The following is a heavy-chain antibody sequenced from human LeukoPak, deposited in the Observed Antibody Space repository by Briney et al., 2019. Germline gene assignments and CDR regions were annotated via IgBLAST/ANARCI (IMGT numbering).Heavy chain of an antibody. CDR2: ISSSGTTT. D-gene: IGHD4-17*01. CDR3: VFSTVTDLDY. CDR1: GFTFSRYS. J-gene: IGHJ4*02. Sequence: GGSLRLSCAASGFTFSRYSINWVRQAPKGLEWVSYISSSGTTTLHADSVKGRFTISRDNAKNSVYLQLNSLRDEDTAVYYCVFSTVTDLDYWGQGTLVTVSS. V-gene: IGHV3-48*02.